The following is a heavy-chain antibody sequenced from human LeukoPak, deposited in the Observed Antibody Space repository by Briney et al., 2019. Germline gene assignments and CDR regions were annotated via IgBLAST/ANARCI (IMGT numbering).Heavy chain of an antibody. D-gene: IGHD3-3*01. V-gene: IGHV3-30*18. CDR3: AKDAEWSGPIYGMDA. Sequence: PGGSLRLSCAASGFTFSSYAMSWVRQAPGKGLEWVAVISYDGSNKYYADSVKGRFTISRGNSKNTLYLQMNSLRAEDTAVYYCAKDAEWSGPIYGMDAWGQGTTVTVSS. J-gene: IGHJ6*02. CDR1: GFTFSSYA. CDR2: ISYDGSNK.